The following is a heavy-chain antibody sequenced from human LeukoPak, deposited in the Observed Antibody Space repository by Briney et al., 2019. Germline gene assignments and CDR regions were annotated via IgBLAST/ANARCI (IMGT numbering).Heavy chain of an antibody. CDR2: ISYDGSNK. V-gene: IGHV3-30*03. D-gene: IGHD1-26*01. CDR3: TRGGGGSYYEA. J-gene: IGHJ5*02. Sequence: SCKASGFTFSSYGMHWVRQAPGKGLEWVAVISYDGSNKYYADSVKGRFTISRDNSKNTLYLQMNSLRAEDTAVHYCTRGGGGSYYEAWGQGTLVTVSS. CDR1: GFTFSSYG.